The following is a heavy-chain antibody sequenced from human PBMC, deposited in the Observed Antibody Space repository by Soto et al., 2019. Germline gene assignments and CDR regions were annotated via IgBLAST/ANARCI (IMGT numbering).Heavy chain of an antibody. D-gene: IGHD1-26*01. Sequence: QVQLVQSGDEVKKPGSSVKVSCKASGGTFSSYAISWVRQAPGQGLEWMGGIIPIFGTANYAQKFQGRVTITADESTSTAYMELSSLRSEDTAVYYCARSDRGGFRWELPFDSWGLGTLVTVSS. CDR3: ARSDRGGFRWELPFDS. J-gene: IGHJ4*02. CDR1: GGTFSSYA. CDR2: IIPIFGTA. V-gene: IGHV1-69*01.